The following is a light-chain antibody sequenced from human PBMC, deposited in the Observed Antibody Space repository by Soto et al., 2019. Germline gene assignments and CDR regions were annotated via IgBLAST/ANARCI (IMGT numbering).Light chain of an antibody. CDR1: QSLSSY. Sequence: EVVLTQSPATLSLSPGERATLSCRASQSLSSYLAWYQQKPGQAPRLLIYDASNRATDIPARFSGSGSGTDFTLTIISLEPEDFAVYFCQQRGNWPPTFGPGTKVAIK. CDR3: QQRGNWPPT. CDR2: DAS. V-gene: IGKV3-11*01. J-gene: IGKJ3*01.